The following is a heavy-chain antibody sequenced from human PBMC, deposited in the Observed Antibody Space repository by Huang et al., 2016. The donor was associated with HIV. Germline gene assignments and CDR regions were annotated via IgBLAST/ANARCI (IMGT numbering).Heavy chain of an antibody. J-gene: IGHJ1*01. CDR2: IYYSGTT. D-gene: IGHD3-3*01. Sequence: LQESGPGLVGPSETLSLTCAVSGDSINSNTFYWGWIRRPPGKALEWIGKIYYSGTTYYTPALKRRARLAVDSSKNRIFLHLRSVTAADTGVYYCARTGVAVSDDPEYFQHWGQGALVT. CDR1: GDSINSNTFY. V-gene: IGHV4-39*02. CDR3: ARTGVAVSDDPEYFQH.